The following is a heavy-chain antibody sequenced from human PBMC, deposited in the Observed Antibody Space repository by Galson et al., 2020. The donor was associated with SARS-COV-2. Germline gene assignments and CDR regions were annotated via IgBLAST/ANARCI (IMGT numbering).Heavy chain of an antibody. CDR1: GFPFRTYS. Sequence: GGSLRLSCAASGFPFRTYSMNWVRQAPGKGLEWISYISATGTSRYYADAAKGRFTVSRDNAQNSLYLQMDSLRDDDTAIYYCVREGGHTKFLDYWGQGIVVTVSS. D-gene: IGHD3-16*01. V-gene: IGHV3-48*02. J-gene: IGHJ4*02. CDR2: ISATGTSR. CDR3: VREGGHTKFLDY.